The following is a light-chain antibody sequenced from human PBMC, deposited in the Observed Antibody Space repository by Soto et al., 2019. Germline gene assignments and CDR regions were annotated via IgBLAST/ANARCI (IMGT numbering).Light chain of an antibody. CDR3: ETWDSNAIRV. CDR2: LEGSGNY. CDR1: SGHSNYI. Sequence: QLVLTQSSSASASLGSSVKFTCTLSSGHSNYIIVWHQQQPGKAPRYLMKLEGSGNYNKGSGVPDRFSGSSSGADRYLTISHLQFEDEADYYCETWDSNAIRVFGGGTKLTVL. J-gene: IGLJ3*02. V-gene: IGLV4-60*02.